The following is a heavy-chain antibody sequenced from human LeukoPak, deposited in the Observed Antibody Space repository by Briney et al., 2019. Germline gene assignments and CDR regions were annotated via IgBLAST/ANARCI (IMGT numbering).Heavy chain of an antibody. V-gene: IGHV4-59*08. D-gene: IGHD7-27*01. Sequence: SETLSLTCTVSGGSISSYYWSWIRQPPGKGLEWIGYIYYSGSTNYNPSLKSRVTISVDTSKNQFSLKLSSVTAADTAVYYCARVLPEELTGDFAAAYFDYWGQGTLVTVSS. CDR2: IYYSGST. J-gene: IGHJ4*02. CDR1: GGSISSYY. CDR3: ARVLPEELTGDFAAAYFDY.